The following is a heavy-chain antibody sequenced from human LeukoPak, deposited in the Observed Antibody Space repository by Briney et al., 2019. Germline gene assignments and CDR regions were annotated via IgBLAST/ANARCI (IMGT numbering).Heavy chain of an antibody. D-gene: IGHD5-12*01. J-gene: IGHJ4*02. Sequence: PGGSLRLSCAASGFTFGGYGMTWVRQAPGKGLEWVSSISGNGENTYNADSVKGRFTISRDNSKNMLYLQMNSLRADDTAVYYCAKGNRGGYTTAFDYWGQGTLVTVSS. CDR2: ISGNGENT. CDR3: AKGNRGGYTTAFDY. CDR1: GFTFGGYG. V-gene: IGHV3-23*01.